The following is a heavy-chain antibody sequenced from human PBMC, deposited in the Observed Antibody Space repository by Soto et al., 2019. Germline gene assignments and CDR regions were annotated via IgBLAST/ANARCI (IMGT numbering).Heavy chain of an antibody. CDR2: ISLYRDGT. J-gene: IGHJ5*02. CDR1: GYTFSNYG. CDR3: ARVVPGAEAWFGP. D-gene: IGHD2-2*01. V-gene: IGHV1-18*01. Sequence: ASVKVSCKTSGYTFSNYGITWVRQAPGQPLEWLGWISLYRDGTNYAQKFQGRVSMTTDTSTTTAYMELRSLRSDDTAVYYCARVVPGAEAWFGPWGQGTLVTASS.